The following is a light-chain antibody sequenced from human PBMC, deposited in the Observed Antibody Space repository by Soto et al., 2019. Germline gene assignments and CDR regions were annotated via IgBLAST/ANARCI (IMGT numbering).Light chain of an antibody. V-gene: IGKV1-5*03. CDR1: QNIKNW. CDR3: QQYNSYSRGT. CDR2: TAS. J-gene: IGKJ1*01. Sequence: DIQMTQSPSTLSASVGDRVTIACRASQNIKNWLAWYQQKPGQVPKLLVYTASTLESGVPSRFSGSGSGTEFTLTISSLQPDDFATYYCQQYNSYSRGTFGQGNKVEIK.